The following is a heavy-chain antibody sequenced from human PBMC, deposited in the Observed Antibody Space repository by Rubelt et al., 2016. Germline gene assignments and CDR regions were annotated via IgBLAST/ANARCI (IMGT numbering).Heavy chain of an antibody. CDR3: ASAYGDYNFDY. CDR1: GGSISSYY. D-gene: IGHD4-17*01. V-gene: IGHV4-59*05. Sequence: QVQLQESGPGLVKPSETLSLTCTVSGGSISSYYWSWIRQPPGKGLEWIGSIYYSGSTYYNPSLKSRITISVDTSKNQFSLKLSSVTAADTAVYYCASAYGDYNFDYWGQGTLVTVSS. CDR2: IYYSGST. J-gene: IGHJ4*02.